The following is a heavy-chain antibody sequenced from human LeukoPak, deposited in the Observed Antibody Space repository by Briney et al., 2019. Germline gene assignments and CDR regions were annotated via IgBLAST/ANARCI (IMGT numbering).Heavy chain of an antibody. CDR1: GYTFTGYY. Sequence: ASVKVSCKASGYTFTGYYMHWVRQAPGQGLEWMGRINPNSGGTNYAQKFQGRVTMTRDTSISTAYMELSRLRSDDTAVYYCARDLGYCSSTSCSYYFDYWGQGTLVTVSS. D-gene: IGHD2-2*01. CDR2: INPNSGGT. CDR3: ARDLGYCSSTSCSYYFDY. J-gene: IGHJ4*02. V-gene: IGHV1-2*02.